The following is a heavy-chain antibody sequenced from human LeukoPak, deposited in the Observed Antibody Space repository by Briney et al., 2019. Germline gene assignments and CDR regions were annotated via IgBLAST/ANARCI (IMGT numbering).Heavy chain of an antibody. J-gene: IGHJ3*02. D-gene: IGHD2/OR15-2a*01. Sequence: GGSLRLSCAASGFTSNTYGMSWVRQAPGKGLEWVSGISGSSGNTYYADSVKGRFTISRDTSKNTLYLQMSSLRAEDRAVYYCEKDPRRILVSFEILGQGTMVTVS. CDR2: ISGSSGNT. CDR3: EKDPRRILVSFEI. CDR1: GFTSNTYG. V-gene: IGHV3-23*01.